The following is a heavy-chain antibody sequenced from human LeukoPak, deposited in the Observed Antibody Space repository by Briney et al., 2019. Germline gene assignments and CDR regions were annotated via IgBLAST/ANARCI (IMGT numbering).Heavy chain of an antibody. J-gene: IGHJ4*02. Sequence: SETLSLTCAVYGGSFGGYYWSWIRQPPGKGLEWIGEINHSGSTNCNPSLKSRVTISVDTSKNQFSLKLSSVTAADTAVYYCARATGTKVPPGYWGQGTLVTVSS. CDR3: ARATGTKVPPGY. CDR2: INHSGST. D-gene: IGHD1-7*01. CDR1: GGSFGGYY. V-gene: IGHV4-34*01.